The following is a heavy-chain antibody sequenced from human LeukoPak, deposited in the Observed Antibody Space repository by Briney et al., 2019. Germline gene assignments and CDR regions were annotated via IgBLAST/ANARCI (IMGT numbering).Heavy chain of an antibody. CDR1: GYTFTSYG. D-gene: IGHD3-3*01. CDR3: ARDLRDYDFWTGSEYFQH. Sequence: SSVNVSCKSSGYTFTSYGISWVRQAPGQGLEWMGWISAYNGNTNYAQKLQGRVTMTTDTSTSTDYMELRSLRSDDTAVYYCARDLRDYDFWTGSEYFQHWGQGTLVTVSS. J-gene: IGHJ1*01. V-gene: IGHV1-18*01. CDR2: ISAYNGNT.